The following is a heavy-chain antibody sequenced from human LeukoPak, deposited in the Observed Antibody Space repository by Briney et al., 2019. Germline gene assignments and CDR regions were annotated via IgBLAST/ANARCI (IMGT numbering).Heavy chain of an antibody. CDR3: ATKQWLAPPPDS. Sequence: GGSLRLSCAASGFTFSKYWMLWVRQAPGKGLESVSRINTDGTVTTYADSVKGRFTVSRDNADNTMFLQMNSVRDEDTAVYYCATKQWLAPPPDSWGQGTRVTVSS. J-gene: IGHJ4*02. V-gene: IGHV3-74*01. D-gene: IGHD6-19*01. CDR1: GFTFSKYW. CDR2: INTDGTVT.